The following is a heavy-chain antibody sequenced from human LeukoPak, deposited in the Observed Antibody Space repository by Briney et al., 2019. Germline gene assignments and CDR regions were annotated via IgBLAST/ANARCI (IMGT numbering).Heavy chain of an antibody. D-gene: IGHD1-26*01. V-gene: IGHV1-18*01. CDR3: ARASRVGATKFDY. CDR1: GYTFTSYG. Sequence: GASVKVSCKASGYTFTSYGISWVRQAPGQGLEWMGWISAYNGNTNYAQKLQGRVTITADESTSTAYMELSSLRSEDTAVYYCARASRVGATKFDYWGQGTLVTVSS. CDR2: ISAYNGNT. J-gene: IGHJ4*02.